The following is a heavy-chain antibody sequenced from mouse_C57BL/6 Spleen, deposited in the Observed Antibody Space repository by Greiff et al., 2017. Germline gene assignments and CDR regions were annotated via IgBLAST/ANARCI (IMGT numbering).Heavy chain of an antibody. CDR3: ERSDDDYDEFDY. V-gene: IGHV1-82*01. CDR2: IYPGDGDT. J-gene: IGHJ2*01. D-gene: IGHD2-4*01. CDR1: GYAFSSSW. Sequence: QVQLQQSGPELVKPGASVKISCKASGYAFSSSWMNWVKQRPGKGLEWIGRIYPGDGDTNYNGKFKGKATLTADKSSSTAYMQLSSLTSEDSAVYFCERSDDDYDEFDYWGQGTTLTVSS.